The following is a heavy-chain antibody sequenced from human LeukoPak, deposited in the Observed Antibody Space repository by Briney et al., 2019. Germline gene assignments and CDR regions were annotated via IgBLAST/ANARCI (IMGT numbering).Heavy chain of an antibody. V-gene: IGHV4-34*01. CDR1: GGSFSGYY. J-gene: IGHJ6*02. CDR2: INHSGST. Sequence: PSETLSLTCAVYGGSFSGYYWSWIRQPPGKGLEWIGEINHSGSTNYNPSLKSRVTISVDTSKNQFSLKLSSVTAADTAVYYCARFRGCSGYVSGMDVWGQGTTVTVSS. D-gene: IGHD5-12*01. CDR3: ARFRGCSGYVSGMDV.